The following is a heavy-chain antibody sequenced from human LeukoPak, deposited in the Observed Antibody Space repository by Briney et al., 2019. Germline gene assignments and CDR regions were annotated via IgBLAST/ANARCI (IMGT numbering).Heavy chain of an antibody. D-gene: IGHD6-13*01. CDR3: ARARGSSSWYYFDY. CDR2: IKQDGSEK. V-gene: IGHV3-7*04. CDR1: GFTFSSYW. J-gene: IGHJ4*02. Sequence: GGSLRLSCAASGFTFSSYWMSWVRQAPGKWLEWVANIKQDGSEKYYVDSVKGRFTISRDNAKNSLYLQMNSLRAEDTAVYYCARARGSSSWYYFDYWGQGTLVAVSS.